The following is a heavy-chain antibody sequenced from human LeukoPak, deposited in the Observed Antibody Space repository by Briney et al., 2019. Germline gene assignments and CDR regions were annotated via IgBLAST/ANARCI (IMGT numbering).Heavy chain of an antibody. CDR3: ARGPVGGTTYNDGDAFDI. Sequence: SETLSLTCTVSGDSISSGSYYWSWIRQPPGKGLEWIGYIYYSGSTNYNPSLKSRVTISVDTSKNQFSLKLSSVTAADTAVYYCARGPVGGTTYNDGDAFDIWGQGTMVTVSS. D-gene: IGHD1-7*01. V-gene: IGHV4-61*01. CDR1: GDSISSGSYY. CDR2: IYYSGST. J-gene: IGHJ3*02.